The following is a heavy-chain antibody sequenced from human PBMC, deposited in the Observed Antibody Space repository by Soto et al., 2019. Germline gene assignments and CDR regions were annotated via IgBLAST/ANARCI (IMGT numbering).Heavy chain of an antibody. Sequence: ASVKVSCKASGYTFTSYGISWVRQAPGQGLEWMGWISAYNGNTNYAQKLQGRVTMTTDTSTSTAYMELRSLRSDDTAVYYCARDVYCSSTSCYAPGAWFDPWGQGTLVTVSS. V-gene: IGHV1-18*01. CDR3: ARDVYCSSTSCYAPGAWFDP. CDR1: GYTFTSYG. D-gene: IGHD2-2*01. CDR2: ISAYNGNT. J-gene: IGHJ5*02.